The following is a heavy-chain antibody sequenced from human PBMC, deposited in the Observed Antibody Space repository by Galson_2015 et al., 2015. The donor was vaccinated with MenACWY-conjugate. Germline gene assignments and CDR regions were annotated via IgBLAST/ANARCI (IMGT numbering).Heavy chain of an antibody. J-gene: IGHJ4*02. CDR2: MSSSRSTI. CDR1: GFSFSSYG. Sequence: SLRLSCEASGFSFSSYGMHWVRQAPGEGLEWVSYMSSSRSTIYYADSVKGRFTIARDNAKNSLYLQMNSLRAEDTAVYYWARRAVVDSWGQGTLVTVSS. CDR3: ARRAVVDS. D-gene: IGHD6-19*01. V-gene: IGHV3-48*01.